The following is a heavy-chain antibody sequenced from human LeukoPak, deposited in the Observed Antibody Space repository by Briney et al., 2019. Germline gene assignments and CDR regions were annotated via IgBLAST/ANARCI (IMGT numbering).Heavy chain of an antibody. D-gene: IGHD2-21*01. J-gene: IGHJ2*01. Sequence: GGSLRLSCAASGFTVRINNMSWVPHAPGEGVECVSVIYTGGSTYYADSVKGRLTISRDISKNTLYLQMNRLRAEDTAVYYCARDHCGCECHSSHWYFDLWGRGTLVTVSS. CDR3: ARDHCGCECHSSHWYFDL. CDR1: GFTVRINN. V-gene: IGHV3-53*01. CDR2: IYTGGST.